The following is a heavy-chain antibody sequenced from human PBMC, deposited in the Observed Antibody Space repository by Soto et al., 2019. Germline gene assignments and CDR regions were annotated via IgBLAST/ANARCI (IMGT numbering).Heavy chain of an antibody. CDR2: IYYSGST. D-gene: IGHD1-26*01. Sequence: SETLSLTCTVSGGSSSGYYLSWIRQHPGKGLEWIGYIYYSGSTNYNPSLKSRVTISVDTSKNQFSLKLRSVTAADTAVYYCERDGIVGAIDYFDYWGQGTLVTVSS. CDR3: ERDGIVGAIDYFDY. J-gene: IGHJ4*01. V-gene: IGHV4-59*01. CDR1: GGSSSGYY.